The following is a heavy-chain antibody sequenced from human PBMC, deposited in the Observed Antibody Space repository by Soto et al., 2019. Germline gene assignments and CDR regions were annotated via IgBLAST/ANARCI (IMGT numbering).Heavy chain of an antibody. CDR1: GGSVASNSAS. CDR2: TYYRSKWYN. Sequence: SHTLSLTCAVSGGSVASNSASWNWIRQSPSRGLEWLGRTYYRSKWYNDYSVYMKSRISIDPDTSKNQLSLQLTSVTPEDTAVYYCTRESMSGWSDYWGPGTLVTVSS. D-gene: IGHD6-19*01. V-gene: IGHV6-1*01. J-gene: IGHJ4*02. CDR3: TRESMSGWSDY.